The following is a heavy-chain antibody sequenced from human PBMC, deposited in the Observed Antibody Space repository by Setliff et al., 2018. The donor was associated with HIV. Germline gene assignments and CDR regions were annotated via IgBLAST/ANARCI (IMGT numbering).Heavy chain of an antibody. CDR1: GGSFSGYY. J-gene: IGHJ6*02. V-gene: IGHV4-34*01. CDR2: INHSGST. CDR3: ATARDRIYYYYGMDV. Sequence: KTSETLSLTCAVYGGSFSGYYWSWIRRTPGKGLEWIGEINHSGSTNFNPSLKSRVTISVDMSKNQFSLKLSSVTAADTAVYYCATARDRIYYYYGMDVWGQGTTVTVSS.